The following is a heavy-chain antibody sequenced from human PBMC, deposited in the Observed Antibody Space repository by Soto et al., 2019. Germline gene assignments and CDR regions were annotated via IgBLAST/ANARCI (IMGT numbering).Heavy chain of an antibody. D-gene: IGHD2-15*01. CDR1: GGTFSSYA. Sequence: QVQLVQSGAEVKKPGSSVKVSCKASGGTFSSYAISWVRQAPGQGLEWMGGIIPIFGTANYAQKFQGRVTITADESTSTAYMELSSLRSEDTAVYYCARDPQDPRHRLDYYGMDVWGQGTTVTVSS. J-gene: IGHJ6*02. CDR2: IIPIFGTA. V-gene: IGHV1-69*12. CDR3: ARDPQDPRHRLDYYGMDV.